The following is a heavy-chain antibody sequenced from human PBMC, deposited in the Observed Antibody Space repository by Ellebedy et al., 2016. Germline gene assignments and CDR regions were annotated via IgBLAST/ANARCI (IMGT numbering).Heavy chain of an antibody. D-gene: IGHD6-13*01. J-gene: IGHJ6*02. V-gene: IGHV1-46*01. Sequence: ASVKVSCKASGYTFTSYYMHWVRQAPGQGLEWMGIINPSGGSTSYAQKFQGRVPMTRDTSTSTVYMELSSPRSEDTAVYYCARCMAAAGTCYYYYGMDVWGQGTTVTVSS. CDR1: GYTFTSYY. CDR2: INPSGGST. CDR3: ARCMAAAGTCYYYYGMDV.